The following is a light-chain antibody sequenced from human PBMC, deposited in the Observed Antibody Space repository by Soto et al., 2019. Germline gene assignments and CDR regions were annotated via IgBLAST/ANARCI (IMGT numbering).Light chain of an antibody. V-gene: IGLV2-14*01. CDR3: NSQTSSGIRV. CDR1: SSDVGGSNH. Sequence: QSALTQPASVSGSPGQSITISCTGTSSDVGGSNHVSWYQHHPGKAPKLIIYEVSYRPSGVSNRFSGSKSGYTASLTISGLQAGEGADYSCNSQTSSGIRVFGAGTKVT. CDR2: EVS. J-gene: IGLJ1*01.